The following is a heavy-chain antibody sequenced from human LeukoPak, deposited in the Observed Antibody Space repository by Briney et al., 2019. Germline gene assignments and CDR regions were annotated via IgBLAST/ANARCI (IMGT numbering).Heavy chain of an antibody. J-gene: IGHJ4*02. Sequence: ASVKVSCKASGYTFTGYYMHWVRQAPGQGLEWMGWINPNSGGTNYAQKFQGWVTMTRDTSISTAYMELSRLRSDDTAVYYCARDRGGGDYVWGSYRYLGYWGQGTLVTVSS. D-gene: IGHD3-16*02. CDR3: ARDRGGGDYVWGSYRYLGY. CDR2: INPNSGGT. CDR1: GYTFTGYY. V-gene: IGHV1-2*04.